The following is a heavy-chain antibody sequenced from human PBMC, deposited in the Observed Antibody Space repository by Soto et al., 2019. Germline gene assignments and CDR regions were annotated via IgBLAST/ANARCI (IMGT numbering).Heavy chain of an antibody. J-gene: IGHJ5*02. CDR2: ISGSGGST. CDR1: GFTFSSYA. V-gene: IGHV3-23*01. D-gene: IGHD6-19*01. CDR3: AKDKQWLATNWFDP. Sequence: PGGSLRLSCAASGFTFSSYAVSWVRQAPGKGPEWISSISGSGGSTYYADSVKGRFTISRDNSKNTLYLQMNSLRAEDTAVYYCAKDKQWLATNWFDPWGQGTLVTVSS.